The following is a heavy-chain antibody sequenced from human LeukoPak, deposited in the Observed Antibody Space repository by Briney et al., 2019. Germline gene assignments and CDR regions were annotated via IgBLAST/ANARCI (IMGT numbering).Heavy chain of an antibody. CDR1: GHTLSELS. Sequence: ASVKVSFKVSGHTLSELSMDWVRQAPGKGLEWVGNFVPEHGETRYAQKFQGRVTMTKDTSTETVYMELSSLKSDDTAIYYCTMKLRFLEWLPPGDYWGQGSLVTVSS. J-gene: IGHJ4*02. V-gene: IGHV1-24*01. D-gene: IGHD3-3*01. CDR2: FVPEHGET. CDR3: TMKLRFLEWLPPGDY.